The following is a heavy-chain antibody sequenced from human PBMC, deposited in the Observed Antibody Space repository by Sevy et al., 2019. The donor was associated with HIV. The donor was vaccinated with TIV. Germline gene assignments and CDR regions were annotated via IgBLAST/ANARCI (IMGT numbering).Heavy chain of an antibody. CDR1: GYTFTGYY. J-gene: IGHJ4*02. Sequence: ASVKVSCKASGYTFTGYYMHWVRQAPGLGLEWMGWINPNIGGTKYAQKFQGRVTMTRDTSISTAYMELSRLKSDDTAVYYCTRGPSGFSGSDLAYWGQGTLVTVSS. V-gene: IGHV1-2*02. CDR2: INPNIGGT. CDR3: TRGPSGFSGSDLAY. D-gene: IGHD3-22*01.